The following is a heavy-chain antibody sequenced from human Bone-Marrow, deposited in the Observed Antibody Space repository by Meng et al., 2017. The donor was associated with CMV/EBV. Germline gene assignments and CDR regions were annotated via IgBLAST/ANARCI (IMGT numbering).Heavy chain of an antibody. V-gene: IGHV4-39*01. D-gene: IGHD3-3*01. J-gene: IGHJ4*02. CDR3: ARQGYDFWSGYYKPDSFDY. CDR1: GGSISSSSYY. Sequence: SETLSLTCTVSGGSISSSSYYWGWIRQPPGKGLEWIGSIYYSGSTYYNPSLKSRVTISVDTSKNQFSLKLSSVTAADTAVYYCARQGYDFWSGYYKPDSFDYWGPGNRVHGAS. CDR2: IYYSGST.